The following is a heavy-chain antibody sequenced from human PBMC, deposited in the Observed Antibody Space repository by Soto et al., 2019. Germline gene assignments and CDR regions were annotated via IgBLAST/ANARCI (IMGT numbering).Heavy chain of an antibody. CDR1: GFTFTRDW. CDR3: ARGVFGHYYQDT. V-gene: IGHV3-74*01. Sequence: EVQLVASGGGLVQPGGSLRLYCAASGFTFTRDWMHWVRQAPEKGLEWGSRVNTAATTTNYADAAKGPSANSRDNAKNTQYLQMNSRTAEDTAIYCWARGVFGHYYQDTRVQGTLVTVSP. CDR2: VNTAATTT. D-gene: IGHD1-26*01. J-gene: IGHJ5*02.